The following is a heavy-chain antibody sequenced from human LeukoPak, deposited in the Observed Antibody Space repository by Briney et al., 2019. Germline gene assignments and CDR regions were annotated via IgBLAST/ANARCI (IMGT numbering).Heavy chain of an antibody. J-gene: IGHJ4*02. V-gene: IGHV4-61*01. D-gene: IGHD6-13*01. CDR3: ARTFIAAAASEYYFDY. CDR2: IYHSGST. CDR1: GGSVSSGSYY. Sequence: SETLSLTCTVSGGSVSSGSYYWSWIRQPPGKGLEWIGYIYHSGSTNYNPSLKSRVTISVDTSKNQFSLKLSPVTAADTAVYYCARTFIAAAASEYYFDYWGQGTLVTVSS.